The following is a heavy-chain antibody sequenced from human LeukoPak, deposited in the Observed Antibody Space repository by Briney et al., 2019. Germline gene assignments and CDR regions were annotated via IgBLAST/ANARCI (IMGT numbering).Heavy chain of an antibody. Sequence: SETLSLTCAVYGGSFSGYYWSWIRQPPGKGLEWIGEINHSGSTNYNPSLESRVTISVDTSKNQFSLKLSSVTAADTAVYYCARRVIAALGFQHWGQGTLVTVSS. CDR3: ARRVIAALGFQH. J-gene: IGHJ1*01. D-gene: IGHD2-21*01. CDR2: INHSGST. CDR1: GGSFSGYY. V-gene: IGHV4-34*01.